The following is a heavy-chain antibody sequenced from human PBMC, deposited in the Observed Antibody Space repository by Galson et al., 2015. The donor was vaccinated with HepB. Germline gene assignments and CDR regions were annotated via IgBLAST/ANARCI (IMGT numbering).Heavy chain of an antibody. J-gene: IGHJ2*01. V-gene: IGHV3-11*06. CDR3: ARAEVYYYDSSGYSYWYFDL. D-gene: IGHD3-22*01. CDR1: GFTFSDYY. CDR2: ISSSSSYT. Sequence: SLRLSCAASGFTFSDYYMSWIRQAPGKGLEWVSYISSSSSYTNYADSVKGRFTISRDNAKNSLYLQMNSLRAEDTAVYYCARAEVYYYDSSGYSYWYFDLWGRGTLATVSS.